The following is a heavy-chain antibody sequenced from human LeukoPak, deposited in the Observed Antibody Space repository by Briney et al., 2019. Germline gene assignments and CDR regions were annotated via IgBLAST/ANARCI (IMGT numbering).Heavy chain of an antibody. J-gene: IGHJ6*02. CDR1: GFTFSDYY. D-gene: IGHD6-13*01. CDR2: ISSSGSTI. CDR3: ARVVGSSSWYDPYYYYYYGMDV. V-gene: IGHV3-11*01. Sequence: PGGSLRLSCAASGFTFSDYYMSWIRQAPGKGLEWVSYISSSGSTIYYADSVKGRFTISRDNAKNSLYLQMNSLRAEDTAVYYCARVVGSSSWYDPYYYYYYGMDVWGQGTTVTVSS.